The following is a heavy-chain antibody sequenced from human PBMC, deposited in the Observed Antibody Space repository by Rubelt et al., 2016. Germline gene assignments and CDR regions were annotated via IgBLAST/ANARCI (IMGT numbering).Heavy chain of an antibody. D-gene: IGHD5-18*01. J-gene: IGHJ4*02. Sequence: QVQLQQWGAGLLKPSETLSLTCIVYGGSFDGYHWTWIRQPPGKGLEWIGDSNDSGSTNSNPSLKSRVTISVDTFKNQFSLKLSLGTAADTAVYYWARGYNYGPQYDFWGQGTLVTVSS. CDR1: GGSFDGYH. V-gene: IGHV4-34*01. CDR3: ARGYNYGPQYDF. CDR2: SNDSGST.